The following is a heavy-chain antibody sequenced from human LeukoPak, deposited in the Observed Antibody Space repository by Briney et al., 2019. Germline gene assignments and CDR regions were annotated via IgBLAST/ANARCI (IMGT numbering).Heavy chain of an antibody. Sequence: GGSLRLSCAASGFTFSSYAMHWVRQAPGKGLEWVAVISYDGSNKYYADSVKGRFTISRDNSKNTLYLQMNSLRAEDTAVYYCARENWAVAGTAYWYFDLWGRGTLVTVSS. CDR1: GFTFSSYA. CDR2: ISYDGSNK. V-gene: IGHV3-30-3*01. J-gene: IGHJ2*01. CDR3: ARENWAVAGTAYWYFDL. D-gene: IGHD6-19*01.